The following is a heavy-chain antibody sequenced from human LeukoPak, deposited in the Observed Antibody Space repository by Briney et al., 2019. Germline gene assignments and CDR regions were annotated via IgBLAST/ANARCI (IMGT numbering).Heavy chain of an antibody. Sequence: PGGSLRLSCAASGFTFSTYAMSWVRQAPGKGLEWVSTISGSGANTYYADSVRGRFTISRDNSKNTLYLHMNSLRAEDTAVYYCARGIQLWYTDYWGQGTLVTVSS. J-gene: IGHJ4*02. D-gene: IGHD5-18*01. CDR3: ARGIQLWYTDY. CDR1: GFTFSTYA. V-gene: IGHV3-23*01. CDR2: ISGSGANT.